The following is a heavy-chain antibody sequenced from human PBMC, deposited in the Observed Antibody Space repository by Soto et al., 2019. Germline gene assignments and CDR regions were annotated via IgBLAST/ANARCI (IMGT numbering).Heavy chain of an antibody. CDR2: IYPGDSDT. Sequence: GESLKISCKGSGYSFTSYWISWVRQMPGKGLEWMGIIYPGDSDTRYSPSFQGQVTISADKSISTAYLQWSSLKASDTAMYYCARHDRGCSGGSCYGYGMDVWGQGTTVTVSS. J-gene: IGHJ6*02. D-gene: IGHD2-15*01. CDR3: ARHDRGCSGGSCYGYGMDV. CDR1: GYSFTSYW. V-gene: IGHV5-51*01.